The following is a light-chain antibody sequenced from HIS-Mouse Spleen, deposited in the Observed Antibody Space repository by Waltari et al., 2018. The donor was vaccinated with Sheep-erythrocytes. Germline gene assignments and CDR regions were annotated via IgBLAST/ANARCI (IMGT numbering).Light chain of an antibody. CDR2: EDS. V-gene: IGLV3-10*01. Sequence: SYELTQPPSVSVSPGQTARITCSGDAFPKKYAYWYQQNSGQAPVLVIYEDSKRPSGIPGRFSGSSSGTMATLTISGAHVEDEADYYCYSTDSSGNHRVFGGGTKLTVL. CDR3: YSTDSSGNHRV. CDR1: AFPKKY. J-gene: IGLJ2*01.